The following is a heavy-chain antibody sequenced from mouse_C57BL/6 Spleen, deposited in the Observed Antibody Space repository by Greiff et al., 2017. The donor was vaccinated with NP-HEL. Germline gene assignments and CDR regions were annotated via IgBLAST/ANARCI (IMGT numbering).Heavy chain of an antibody. J-gene: IGHJ2*01. V-gene: IGHV1-61*01. Sequence: QVQLQQPGAELVRPGSSVKLSCKASGYTFTSYWMDWVKQRPGQGLEWIGNIYPSDSETHYNQKFKDKATLTVDKSSSTAYMQLSSLTSEDSAVYYCARGEFGNFDYWGQGTTLTVSS. CDR1: GYTFTSYW. D-gene: IGHD1-1*02. CDR2: IYPSDSET. CDR3: ARGEFGNFDY.